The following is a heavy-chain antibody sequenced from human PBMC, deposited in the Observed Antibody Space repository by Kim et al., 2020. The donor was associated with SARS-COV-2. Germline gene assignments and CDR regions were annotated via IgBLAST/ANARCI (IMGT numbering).Heavy chain of an antibody. J-gene: IGHJ4*02. V-gene: IGHV4-61*01. CDR1: GGSVSSGSYY. CDR2: IYYSGST. Sequence: SETLSLTCTVSGGSVSSGSYYWSWIRQPPGKGLEWIGYIYYSGSTNYNPSLKSRVTISVDTSTNQFSLKLSSVTAADTAVYYCARGRGDIVVVVAATPPSFDYWGQGTLVTVSS. CDR3: ARGRGDIVVVVAATPPSFDY. D-gene: IGHD2-15*01.